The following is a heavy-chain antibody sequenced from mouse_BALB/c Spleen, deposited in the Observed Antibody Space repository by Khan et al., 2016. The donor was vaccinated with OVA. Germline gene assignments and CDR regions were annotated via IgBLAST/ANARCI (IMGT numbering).Heavy chain of an antibody. CDR2: ISDLAYSI. CDR3: ARGGGTAPFAY. V-gene: IGHV5-15*02. J-gene: IGHJ3*01. Sequence: VELVESGGGLVQPGGSRKLSCAASGFTFSDYGMAWVRQAPGKGPEWVAFISDLAYSIYYADTVTGRFTITSENVKNTLYLELRRLRSADTAMYYCARGGGTAPFAYWGQGTLVTVSA. CDR1: GFTFSDYG. D-gene: IGHD1-2*01.